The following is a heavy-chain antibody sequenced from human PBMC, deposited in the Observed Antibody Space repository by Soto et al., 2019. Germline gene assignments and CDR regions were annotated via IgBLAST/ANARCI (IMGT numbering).Heavy chain of an antibody. Sequence: ASVKVSCKASGYTFPSYGISWVRQAPGQGLEWMGWISAYNGNTNYAQKLQGRVTMTTDTSTSTAYMELRSLRSDDTAVYYCARERCSSTSCYGPFDYWRQGTLVTVSS. D-gene: IGHD2-2*01. CDR1: GYTFPSYG. CDR2: ISAYNGNT. V-gene: IGHV1-18*01. CDR3: ARERCSSTSCYGPFDY. J-gene: IGHJ4*02.